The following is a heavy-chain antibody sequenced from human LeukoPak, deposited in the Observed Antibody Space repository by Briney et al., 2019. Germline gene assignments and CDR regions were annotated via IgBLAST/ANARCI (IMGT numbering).Heavy chain of an antibody. CDR2: IYPDDSDT. V-gene: IGHV5-51*01. D-gene: IGHD6-13*01. J-gene: IGHJ4*02. Sequence: GESLKISCKASGYRFTNCWIGWVRQMPGKGLEWMGVIYPDDSDTTYSPSFQGQVTISADKSISTAYLQWSSLKASDTAMYYCARIGSGTLYYFDYWGQGTLVTVSS. CDR3: ARIGSGTLYYFDY. CDR1: GYRFTNCW.